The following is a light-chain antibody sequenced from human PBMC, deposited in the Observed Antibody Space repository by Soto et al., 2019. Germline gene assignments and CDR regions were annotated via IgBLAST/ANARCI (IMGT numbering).Light chain of an antibody. Sequence: QSALTQPPSASGSPEQSVTISCTGTSSDVGDYNYVSWYQQHPGKAPKLMTYEVSKRPSGVPDRFSGSKSGNTASLTVSGLQAEDEADYYCSSYAGSNNFVFGTGTKVTVL. J-gene: IGLJ1*01. V-gene: IGLV2-8*01. CDR2: EVS. CDR1: SSDVGDYNY. CDR3: SSYAGSNNFV.